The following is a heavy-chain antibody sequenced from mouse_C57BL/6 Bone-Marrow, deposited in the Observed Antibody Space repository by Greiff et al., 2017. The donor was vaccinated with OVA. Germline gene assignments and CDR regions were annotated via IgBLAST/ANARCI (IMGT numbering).Heavy chain of an antibody. CDR1: GYSFTDYN. CDR3: ALITTVVAPGAMDY. J-gene: IGHJ4*01. CDR2: INPNYGTT. V-gene: IGHV1-39*01. D-gene: IGHD1-1*01. Sequence: VQLQQSGPELVKPGASVKISCKASGYSFTDYNMNWVKQSTGQSLEWIGVINPNYGTTSYNQKFKGKATLTVDQSSSTAYMQLNSLTSEDSAVYYCALITTVVAPGAMDYWGQGTSVTVSS.